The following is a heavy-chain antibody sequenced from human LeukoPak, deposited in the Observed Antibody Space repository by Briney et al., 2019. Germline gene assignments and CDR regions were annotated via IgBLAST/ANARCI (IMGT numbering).Heavy chain of an antibody. Sequence: SETLSLTCTVSGGSISTDYWNWIRQPPGKGLEWIGYIYHSGRSNYSPSLKSRVTISADTSKRQFSLKLTSVTAADTAVYYCASLYYGSGLADDYWGQGILVTVSS. J-gene: IGHJ4*02. D-gene: IGHD3-10*01. CDR3: ASLYYGSGLADDY. CDR1: GGSISTDY. V-gene: IGHV4-4*09. CDR2: IYHSGRS.